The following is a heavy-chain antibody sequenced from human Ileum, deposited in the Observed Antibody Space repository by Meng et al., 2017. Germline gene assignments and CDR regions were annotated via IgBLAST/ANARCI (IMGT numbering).Heavy chain of an antibody. CDR3: ARRVGATPYAYNWLDP. J-gene: IGHJ5*02. V-gene: IGHV4-34*01. CDR1: GGSFSCYY. CDR2: IDHSGGT. Sequence: GQLQRWGAGLLKPPEALSLTFGVDGGSFSCYYWSWIRQPPGKGLEWIGEIDHSGGTNYNPSLKNRVTISVDTSNNRFSLKLSSVKAADTALYFCARRVGATPYAYNWLDPWGQGTLVTVSS. D-gene: IGHD1-26*01.